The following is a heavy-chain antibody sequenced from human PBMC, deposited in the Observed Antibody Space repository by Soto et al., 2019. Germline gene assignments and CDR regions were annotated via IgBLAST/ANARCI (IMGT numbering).Heavy chain of an antibody. CDR3: AKEYSSSWYTDY. CDR2: ICVDGGTK. Sequence: GGSLKLSCAPAGFTCSNYPMSWVRQAPGEGLEWVSVICVDGGTKYYADSVKGRFTISRDNSKNTLYLQMNSLRAEDTAVYYCAKEYSSSWYTDYWGQGTLVTVSS. CDR1: GFTCSNYP. D-gene: IGHD6-13*01. V-gene: IGHV3-30*18. J-gene: IGHJ4*02.